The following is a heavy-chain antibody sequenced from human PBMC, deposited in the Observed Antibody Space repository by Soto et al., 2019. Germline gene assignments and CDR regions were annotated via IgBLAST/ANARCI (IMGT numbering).Heavy chain of an antibody. CDR2: IKSFADGGTT. D-gene: IGHD3-9*01. CDR1: GYSFTDAW. Sequence: EVKLVESGGDLVKPGGSLRLSCAASGYSFTDAWMNWVRQAPGKGLEWVGRIKSFADGGTTEYAAPVKGRFSISREDSTLTVFLQMNSLQTEDTAVYHCTRRPKAADIGVGSLDFWGRGTLVTVSA. V-gene: IGHV3-15*07. J-gene: IGHJ4*02. CDR3: TRRPKAADIGVGSLDF.